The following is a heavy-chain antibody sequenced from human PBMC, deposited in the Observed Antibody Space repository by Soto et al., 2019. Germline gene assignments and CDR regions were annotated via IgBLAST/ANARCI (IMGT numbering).Heavy chain of an antibody. CDR1: GFTLSSYG. CDR2: ISNDGSNK. D-gene: IGHD6-13*01. CDR3: VKIWAAAGTRRFDY. Sequence: QVQLVESGGGVVKPGRPLRLPCAASGFTLSSYGIHWVRKAPGRGLRWGAVISNDGSNKYYADSVKGRFTISRDNSKNTLYLQMNSLRAEDTAVYYCVKIWAAAGTRRFDYWGQGTLVTVSS. J-gene: IGHJ4*02. V-gene: IGHV3-30*18.